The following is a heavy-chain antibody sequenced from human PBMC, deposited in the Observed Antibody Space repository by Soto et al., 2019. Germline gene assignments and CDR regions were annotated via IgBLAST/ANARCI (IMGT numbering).Heavy chain of an antibody. V-gene: IGHV4-31*03. D-gene: IGHD4-17*01. CDR3: ARDRILTDYGGGPGNYYYYYGMDV. CDR2: IYYSGST. CDR1: GGSISSGGYY. Sequence: SETLSLTCTVSGGSISSGGYYWSWIRQHPGKGLEWIGYIYYSGSTYYNPSLKSRVTISVDTSKNQFSLKLSSVTAADTAVYYCARDRILTDYGGGPGNYYYYYGMDVWGQETTVTVSS. J-gene: IGHJ6*02.